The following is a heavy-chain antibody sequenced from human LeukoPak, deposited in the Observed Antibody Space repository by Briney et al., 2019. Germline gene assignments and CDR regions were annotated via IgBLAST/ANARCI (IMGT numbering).Heavy chain of an antibody. V-gene: IGHV1-24*01. CDR3: ATDRGAVTDAFDI. CDR1: GYTLTELS. D-gene: IGHD5-18*01. CDR2: CDPEDGET. J-gene: IGHJ3*02. Sequence: GASVKVSCKVSGYTLTELSMHGVGQAPGKGLEWMGGCDPEDGETIYAQKFQGRVTMTEDTSTDTAYMELSSLRSEDTAVYYCATDRGAVTDAFDIWGQGTMVTVSS.